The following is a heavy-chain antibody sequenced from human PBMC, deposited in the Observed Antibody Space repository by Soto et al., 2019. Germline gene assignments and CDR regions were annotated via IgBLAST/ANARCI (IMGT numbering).Heavy chain of an antibody. CDR1: GGSFSGYY. Sequence: SETLSLTCAVYGGSFSGYYWSWIRQPPGKGLEWIGEINHSGSTNYNPSLKSRVTISVDTSKNQFSLKLSSVTAADTAVYYCASIWGSSWLGGYYYYGMDVWGQGTTVTVSS. CDR2: INHSGST. J-gene: IGHJ6*02. CDR3: ASIWGSSWLGGYYYYGMDV. D-gene: IGHD6-13*01. V-gene: IGHV4-34*01.